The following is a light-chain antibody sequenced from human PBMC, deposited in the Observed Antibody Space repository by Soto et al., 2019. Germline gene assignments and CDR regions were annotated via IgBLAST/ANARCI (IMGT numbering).Light chain of an antibody. CDR1: HSVSSNY. V-gene: IGKV3-20*01. CDR2: DVS. J-gene: IGKJ1*01. CDR3: QQDGISPR. Sequence: EIVLTQSPGTLSLSPGERATLSCRSSHSVSSNYLAWYQQKPGQAPRLLIYDVSSRATGIPYRFSGSGSGSDFTLTISRLGPVDFAGYYCQQDGISPRFGQRAKVEIK.